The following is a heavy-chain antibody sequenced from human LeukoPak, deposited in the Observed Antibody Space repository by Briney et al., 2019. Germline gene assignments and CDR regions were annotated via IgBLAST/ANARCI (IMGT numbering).Heavy chain of an antibody. CDR1: GFTFSSYG. Sequence: GRSLRLSCAASGFTFSSYGMHWVRQAPGKGLEWVGRIKSKTDGGTTDYAAPVKGRFTISRDDSKNTLYLQMNSLKTEDTAVYYCTTEMVFGVVIILGAFDIWGQGTMVTVSS. CDR2: IKSKTDGGTT. J-gene: IGHJ3*02. V-gene: IGHV3-15*01. CDR3: TTEMVFGVVIILGAFDI. D-gene: IGHD3-3*01.